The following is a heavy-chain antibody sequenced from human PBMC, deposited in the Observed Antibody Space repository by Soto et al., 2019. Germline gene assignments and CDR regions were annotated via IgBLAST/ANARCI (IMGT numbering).Heavy chain of an antibody. CDR3: ARSLTEGYCTITGCYTRPLCGMDV. Sequence: ASVKVSCKASGYTFSGYYIHWLRQAPGQGLEWMGWINPNSGGTNYAQKFQGRVTVTRDTPTSTAYMELSRLTSDDTAVYYCARSLTEGYCTITGCYTRPLCGMDVWGQGTTVTVS. J-gene: IGHJ6*02. CDR1: GYTFSGYY. V-gene: IGHV1-2*02. D-gene: IGHD2-2*02. CDR2: INPNSGGT.